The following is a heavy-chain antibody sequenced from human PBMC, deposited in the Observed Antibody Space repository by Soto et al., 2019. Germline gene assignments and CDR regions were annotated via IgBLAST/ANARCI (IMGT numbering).Heavy chain of an antibody. V-gene: IGHV4-34*01. CDR1: GGSFSGYY. J-gene: IGHJ6*03. D-gene: IGHD6-6*01. Sequence: QVQLQQWGAGLLKPSETLSLTCAVYGGSFSGYYWSWIRQPPGKGLEWIGEIKHSGSTNYNPSLKSRVTISVDTSKNQFSLKLSAVTAADTAVYYCARGRAGVAARESYYYMDVWGKGTTVTVSS. CDR2: IKHSGST. CDR3: ARGRAGVAARESYYYMDV.